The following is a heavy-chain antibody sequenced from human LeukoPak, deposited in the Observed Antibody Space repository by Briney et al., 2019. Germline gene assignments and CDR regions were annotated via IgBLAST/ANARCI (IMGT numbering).Heavy chain of an antibody. V-gene: IGHV3-23*01. J-gene: IGHJ4*02. Sequence: GGSLRLSCAASGFTFNSYAMSWVRQTPGKGLEWVSGISGSGGGTFYADSVKGRFAISRDNSKNTLYLQMNSLRAEDTAVYYCAKEIAVLGIPYFDYWGQGTLVTVSS. CDR1: GFTFNSYA. D-gene: IGHD6-19*01. CDR2: ISGSGGGT. CDR3: AKEIAVLGIPYFDY.